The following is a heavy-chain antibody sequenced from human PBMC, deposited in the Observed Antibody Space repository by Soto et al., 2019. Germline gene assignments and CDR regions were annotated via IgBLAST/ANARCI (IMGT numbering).Heavy chain of an antibody. CDR2: INVSDGST. J-gene: IGHJ5*02. CDR1: GYPFTSYY. D-gene: IGHD1-26*01. CDR3: AKLPWEVAPS. V-gene: IGHV1-46*01. Sequence: ASVKVSCKASGYPFTSYYLHWVRQAPGQGPEWMGRINVSDGSTRYAQNFQGRVTMTRDTSTTTVYMELSPLRSEDTAVYYCAKLPWEVAPSWGQGTLVTVSS.